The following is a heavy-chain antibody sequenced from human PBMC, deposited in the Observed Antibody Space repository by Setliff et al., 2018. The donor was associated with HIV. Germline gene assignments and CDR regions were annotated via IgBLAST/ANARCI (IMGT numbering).Heavy chain of an antibody. CDR3: ARVRTYSDFYYPAPIPSYYFDF. CDR2: MSPKSGNT. CDR1: GYIFTSYD. Sequence: ASVKVSCKASGYIFTSYDIHWVRQATGQGLEWMGRMSPKSGNTGNTQKFRGRITMTRDTSTNTAYMELSSLTSDDTAVYYCARVRTYSDFYYPAPIPSYYFDFWGQGTLVTVSS. D-gene: IGHD1-26*01. V-gene: IGHV1-8*02. J-gene: IGHJ4*02.